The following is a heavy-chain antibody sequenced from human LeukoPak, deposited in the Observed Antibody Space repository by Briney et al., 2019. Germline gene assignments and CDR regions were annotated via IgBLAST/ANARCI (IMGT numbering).Heavy chain of an antibody. J-gene: IGHJ4*02. CDR3: ARGYCSGGYCYSDY. CDR1: GFTFNSYS. CDR2: ISSSSSNI. D-gene: IGHD2-15*01. V-gene: IGHV3-21*01. Sequence: PGGSLRLSCAASGFTFNSYSMNWVRQARGKGLEWVSSISSSSSNIYYADSMKGRFTISRDNAKKSLYLQMNSLRAEDTAVYYCARGYCSGGYCYSDYWGQGTLVTVSS.